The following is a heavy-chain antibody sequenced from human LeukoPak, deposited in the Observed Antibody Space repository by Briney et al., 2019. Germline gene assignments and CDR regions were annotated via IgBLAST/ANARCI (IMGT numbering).Heavy chain of an antibody. V-gene: IGHV4-4*07. CDR1: GGSISSYY. D-gene: IGHD2-2*01. CDR3: ARGYCTSTSCYRFAFDI. Sequence: SETLSLTCTVSGGSISSYYWSWIRQPAGKGLEWIGRIYTSGSTNYNPSLKSRVTMSVDTSKNQFSLKLTSVTAADTALYYCARGYCTSTSCYRFAFDIWGQGTMVTVSS. J-gene: IGHJ3*02. CDR2: IYTSGST.